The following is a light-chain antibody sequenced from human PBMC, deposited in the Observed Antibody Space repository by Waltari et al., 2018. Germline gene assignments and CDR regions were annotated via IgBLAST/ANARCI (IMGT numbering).Light chain of an antibody. V-gene: IGLV2-23*02. CDR3: SSYAGNSVV. Sequence: QSALTQPASVSGSPGQSITISCSGTSSDLGGYNLVSWYQQHPGKAPKLIIFEVFKRPSGVSNRFSGSNSGDTVSRTVSGLQADDEAEYFCSSYAGNSVVFGGGTKLTVL. CDR1: SSDLGGYNL. J-gene: IGLJ3*02. CDR2: EVF.